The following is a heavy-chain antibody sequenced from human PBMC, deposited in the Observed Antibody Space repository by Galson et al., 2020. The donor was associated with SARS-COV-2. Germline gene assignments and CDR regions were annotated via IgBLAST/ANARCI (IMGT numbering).Heavy chain of an antibody. J-gene: IGHJ5*02. CDR2: INHSGST. Sequence: SQTLSLTRAVYGGYFSGYYWSWIRQPPGKGLEWIGEINHSGSTNYNPSLKSRVTISVDTSKNQFSLKLSSVTAADTAVYYCARGGYSSGWYGGKFWFDPWGQGTLVTVSS. CDR3: ARGGYSSGWYGGKFWFDP. CDR1: GGYFSGYY. V-gene: IGHV4-34*01. D-gene: IGHD6-19*01.